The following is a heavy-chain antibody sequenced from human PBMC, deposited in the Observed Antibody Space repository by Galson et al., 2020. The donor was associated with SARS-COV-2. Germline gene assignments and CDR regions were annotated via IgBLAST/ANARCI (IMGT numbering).Heavy chain of an antibody. J-gene: IGHJ4*02. D-gene: IGHD6-19*01. CDR1: GFPLLSNA. CDR2: LSSSGLST. Sequence: GGSLRLSCPPSGFPLLSNAMGWVRQPHGKGLGWVSTLSSSGLSTNYGDSVKGRFTISRDNSKNTLYLQMTSLRAEDPAVYYCAKSFSAAVGDFDAWGQGTLVAVCS. V-gene: IGHV3-23*01. CDR3: AKSFSAAVGDFDA.